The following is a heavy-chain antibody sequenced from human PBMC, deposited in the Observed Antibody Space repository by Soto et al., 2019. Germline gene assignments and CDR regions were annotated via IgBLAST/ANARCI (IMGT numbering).Heavy chain of an antibody. CDR2: VYHSGDT. Sequence: PSETLSLTCTVSGESFGAYYWSWIRQSPGKGLEWIGEVYHSGDTKYIPSLKSRVTISEDPSKNQFSLRMTSMTAADTGVYYCARGFSNSVTTRFDSWGQGTLVTVSS. J-gene: IGHJ4*02. CDR1: GESFGAYY. CDR3: ARGFSNSVTTRFDS. D-gene: IGHD4-17*01. V-gene: IGHV4-34*01.